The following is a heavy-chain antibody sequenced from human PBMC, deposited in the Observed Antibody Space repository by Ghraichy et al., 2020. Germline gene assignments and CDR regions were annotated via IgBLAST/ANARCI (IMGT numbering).Heavy chain of an antibody. CDR3: ARVNTGTYDAFWYFDL. J-gene: IGHJ2*01. CDR2: RYYSGDT. CDR1: GGSISSYY. Sequence: SETLSLTCTVSGGSISSYYWSWVRQPPGKGLEWIGYRYYSGDTSYNPSLKSRVAISMDTSKNQFSLKLGSVTAADTAVYYCARVNTGTYDAFWYFDLWGRGTLVTVSS. V-gene: IGHV4-59*01. D-gene: IGHD1-26*01.